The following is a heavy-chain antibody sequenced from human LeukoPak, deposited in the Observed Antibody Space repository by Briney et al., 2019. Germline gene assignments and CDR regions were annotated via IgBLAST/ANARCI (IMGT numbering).Heavy chain of an antibody. J-gene: IGHJ4*02. Sequence: PGRSLRLSCAASGFTFSSYGMHWVRQAPGKGLEWVAVIWYDGSNKYYADSVKGRFTISRDNSKNTLYLQMNSLRAEDTAVYYCARAVAAMTLRVVYWGQGTLVTVSS. CDR3: ARAVAAMTLRVVY. CDR2: IWYDGSNK. CDR1: GFTFSSYG. D-gene: IGHD2-2*01. V-gene: IGHV3-33*01.